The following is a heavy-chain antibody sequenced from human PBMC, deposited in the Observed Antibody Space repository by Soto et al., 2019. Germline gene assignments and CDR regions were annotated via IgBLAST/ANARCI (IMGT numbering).Heavy chain of an antibody. CDR3: ARARIAPSGTYWLDS. CDR2: LSNSGIT. CDR1: GGSISSYY. V-gene: IGHV4-59*13. J-gene: IGHJ5*01. D-gene: IGHD6-13*01. Sequence: SETLSLTCAVSGGSISSYYWSWIRQPPGKGLEWIGYLSNSGITNYNPSLETRVTISVDTSKNQCSLKLSSVTAADTAVYYCARARIAPSGTYWLDSWGQGTLVTVSS.